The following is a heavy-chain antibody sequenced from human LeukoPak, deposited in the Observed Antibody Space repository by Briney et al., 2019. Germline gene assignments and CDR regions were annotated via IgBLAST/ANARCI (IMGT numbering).Heavy chain of an antibody. V-gene: IGHV3-23*01. D-gene: IGHD3-9*01. Sequence: QPGGSLRLSCAASGFTFSNYAMNWVRQAPGKGLEWVSAISGSGGSTYYADSVKGRFTISRDNSKNTLYLQMNSLRAEDTAVYYCAKVGYDILTGYDYWGQGTLVTVSS. CDR3: AKVGYDILTGYDY. CDR2: ISGSGGST. CDR1: GFTFSNYA. J-gene: IGHJ4*02.